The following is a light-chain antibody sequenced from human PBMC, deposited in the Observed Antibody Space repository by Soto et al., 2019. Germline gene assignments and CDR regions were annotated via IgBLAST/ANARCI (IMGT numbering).Light chain of an antibody. CDR1: QSVSSNY. V-gene: IGKV3-20*01. CDR3: QQYGTAPWT. Sequence: EVVLTQSPGTLSLSPGQRATISCRASQSVSSNYLASYQQKVGQAPRLLIYAASNRARGIPDRFGGSGSGTDFTLTVNRLEPEDFAVYYCQQYGTAPWTFGQGTKVEI. J-gene: IGKJ1*01. CDR2: AAS.